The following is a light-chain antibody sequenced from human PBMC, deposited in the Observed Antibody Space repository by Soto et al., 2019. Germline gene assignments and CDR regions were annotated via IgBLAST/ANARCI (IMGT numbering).Light chain of an antibody. CDR3: SSSTSRSTRV. J-gene: IGLJ1*01. CDR2: EVT. V-gene: IGLV2-14*01. CDR1: SSDVGGYNS. Sequence: QSSLTQPASVSGSPGQSITISCTGTSSDVGGYNSVSWYQQHPGKAPKLVIYEVTNRPSGISNRFSGSKSGNTASLTISGLQAEEEADYYCSSSTSRSTRVFGTGTKVTVL.